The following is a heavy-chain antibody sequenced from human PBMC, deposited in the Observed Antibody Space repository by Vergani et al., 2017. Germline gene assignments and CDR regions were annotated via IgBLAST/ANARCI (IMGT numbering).Heavy chain of an antibody. V-gene: IGHV3-23*01. J-gene: IGHJ4*02. CDR3: AKEPSKDFRGDY. Sequence: EVQLLESGGGLVQPGGSLRLSCAASGFTFSSYAMSWVRQAPGKGLEWVSAISGSGGSTYYADSVKGRFTISGDNSKNTLYLQMNSLRAEDTAVYNCAKEPSKDFRGDYWGQGTLVTVSS. D-gene: IGHD3/OR15-3a*01. CDR2: ISGSGGST. CDR1: GFTFSSYA.